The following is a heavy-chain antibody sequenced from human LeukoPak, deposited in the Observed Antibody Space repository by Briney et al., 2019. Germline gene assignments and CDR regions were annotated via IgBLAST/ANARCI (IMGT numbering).Heavy chain of an antibody. CDR3: AKDIPAALTNDY. J-gene: IGHJ4*02. Sequence: GGSLRLSCAASGFTFSSYAMHWVRQAPGKGLEWVAFIRYDGSNKYYADSVKGRFTISRDNSKNTLYLQMNSLRAEDTAVYYCAKDIPAALTNDYWGQGTLVTVSS. CDR2: IRYDGSNK. V-gene: IGHV3-30*02. CDR1: GFTFSSYA. D-gene: IGHD2-2*01.